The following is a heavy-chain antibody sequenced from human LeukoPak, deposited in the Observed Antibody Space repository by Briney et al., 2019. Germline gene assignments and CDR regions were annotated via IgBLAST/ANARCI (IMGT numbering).Heavy chain of an antibody. CDR3: VKNGPYSTSWFDFDY. V-gene: IGHV1-18*01. CDR1: GYTFTSYG. J-gene: IGHJ4*02. D-gene: IGHD6-13*01. Sequence: ASVKVSCKASGYTFTSYGISWVRQAPGQGLEWMGWISAYNGNTNYAQKLQGRVTMTTDTSTSTAYMELRSLRSDDTAVYYCVKNGPYSTSWFDFDYWGQGTLVTVSS. CDR2: ISAYNGNT.